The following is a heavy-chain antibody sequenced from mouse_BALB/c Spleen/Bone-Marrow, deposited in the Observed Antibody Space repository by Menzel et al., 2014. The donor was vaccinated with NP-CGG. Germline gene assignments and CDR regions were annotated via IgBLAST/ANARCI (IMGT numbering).Heavy chain of an antibody. J-gene: IGHJ4*01. CDR2: IDPANGNT. V-gene: IGHV14-3*02. CDR1: GFNIKDTY. D-gene: IGHD2-3*01. Sequence: VQLQQSGAELVKPGASVKLSCTASGFNIKDTYMHWVKQRPEQGLEWIGRIDPANGNTKYDPKYQGKATITADTSSNTAYLQLSSLTSKDAAVYYCARGLLQYYYAMDYWGQGTSVTVSS. CDR3: ARGLLQYYYAMDY.